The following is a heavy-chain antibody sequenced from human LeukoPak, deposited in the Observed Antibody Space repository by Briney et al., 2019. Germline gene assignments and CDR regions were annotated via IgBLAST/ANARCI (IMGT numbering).Heavy chain of an antibody. J-gene: IGHJ5*02. CDR1: GGSISSSSYY. CDR3: AREVIGDLGNWFDP. CDR2: IYYSGST. D-gene: IGHD3-10*01. V-gene: IGHV4-39*02. Sequence: SETLSLTCTVSGGSISSSSYYWGWIRQPPGKGLEWIGSIYYSGSTYYNPSLKSRVTISVDTSKNHFSLKLSSVTATDTAVYYCAREVIGDLGNWFDPWGQGTRVTVSS.